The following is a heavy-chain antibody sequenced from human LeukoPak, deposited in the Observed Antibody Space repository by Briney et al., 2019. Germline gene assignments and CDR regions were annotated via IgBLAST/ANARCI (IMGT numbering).Heavy chain of an antibody. V-gene: IGHV3-23*01. CDR1: GFTFSSYA. CDR3: AKESVSDYYGSGSSTPY. D-gene: IGHD3-10*01. Sequence: GGSLRLSCAASGFTFSSYAMSWVRQAPGKGLEWVSGISGSGFSTYYADSVEGRFTISRDNSKNTLSLQMNSLRAEDTAVYFCAKESVSDYYGSGSSTPYWGQGTLVTVSS. CDR2: ISGSGFST. J-gene: IGHJ4*02.